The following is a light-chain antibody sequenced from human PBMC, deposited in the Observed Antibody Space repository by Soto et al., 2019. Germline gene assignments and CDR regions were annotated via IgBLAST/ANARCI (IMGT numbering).Light chain of an antibody. J-gene: IGKJ2*01. CDR1: QPIRTW. Sequence: DIQMTQSPSTLPAFVGDRVTITCRASQPIRTWLAWYQKKSGEAPKLLIYDASTVKSGAPSRFSGRGSGTEFTLTISSLQPEYFATFYCQQYSSSPYTFGQGTKLEIK. V-gene: IGKV1-5*01. CDR2: DAS. CDR3: QQYSSSPYT.